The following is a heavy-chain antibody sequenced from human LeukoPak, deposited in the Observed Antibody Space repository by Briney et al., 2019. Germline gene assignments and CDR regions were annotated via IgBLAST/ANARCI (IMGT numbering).Heavy chain of an antibody. CDR2: ISSGSGYI. V-gene: IGHV3-21*01. D-gene: IGHD4-17*01. Sequence: GGSLRLSCAASGFTFSTYPMNWVRQAPGKGLEWVSSISSGSGYIYYADSVKGRLIISRDNAKNSLYLQMNSLRAEDTAVYYCARGYGDYGKYYFDSWGQGTLVTVSS. CDR1: GFTFSTYP. J-gene: IGHJ4*02. CDR3: ARGYGDYGKYYFDS.